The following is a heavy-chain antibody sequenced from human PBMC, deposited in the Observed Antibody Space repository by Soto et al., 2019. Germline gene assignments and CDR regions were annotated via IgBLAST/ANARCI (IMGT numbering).Heavy chain of an antibody. CDR2: IHYSGNT. D-gene: IGHD3-22*01. CDR1: GGSINSDGYY. V-gene: IGHV4-31*03. J-gene: IGHJ3*01. CDR3: ARDSLDSSGNFMRHPDAFDV. Sequence: QVQLQESGPGLVKPSQTLSLTCTVSGGSINSDGYYWSWIRQHPGKGLDWIGYIHYSGNTYYNPSLKSRITRSIDTSKNQFSLQLSSVTVADTAVYFCARDSLDSSGNFMRHPDAFDVWGQGTGVAVSS.